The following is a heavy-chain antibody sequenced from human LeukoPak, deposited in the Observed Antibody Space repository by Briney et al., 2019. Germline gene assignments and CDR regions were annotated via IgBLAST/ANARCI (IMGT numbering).Heavy chain of an antibody. CDR3: TTDSPYPSLLAYYYYGMDV. Sequence: GGSLRLSCAASGFTFSNAWMSWVRPAPGKGLEWVGRIKSKTDGGTTDYAEPVKGRFTISRDDSKNTLYLQMNSLKTEDTAVYYCTTDSPYPSLLAYYYYGMDVWGQGTTVTVSS. J-gene: IGHJ6*02. D-gene: IGHD2-15*01. V-gene: IGHV3-15*01. CDR2: IKSKTDGGTT. CDR1: GFTFSNAW.